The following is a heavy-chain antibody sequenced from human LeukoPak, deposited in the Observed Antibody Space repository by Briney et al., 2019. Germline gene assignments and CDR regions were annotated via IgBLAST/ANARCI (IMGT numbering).Heavy chain of an antibody. J-gene: IGHJ3*01. D-gene: IGHD4-17*01. Sequence: GESLKISCKGSGYSFSTYWTAWVRQMPGKGLEWMGIIYPYDSDTRYSPSFQGQVTISADKSINTAYLQWSSLKASDTAMYYCARHTTTVTTDWGQGTMVTVSS. CDR1: GYSFSTYW. V-gene: IGHV5-51*01. CDR2: IYPYDSDT. CDR3: ARHTTTVTTD.